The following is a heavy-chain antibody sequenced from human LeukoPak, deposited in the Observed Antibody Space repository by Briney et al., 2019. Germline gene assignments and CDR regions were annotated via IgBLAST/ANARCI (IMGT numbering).Heavy chain of an antibody. J-gene: IGHJ1*01. V-gene: IGHV1-46*01. D-gene: IGHD6-19*01. CDR1: GYTFTSYY. CDR2: INPSGGST. Sequence: ASVKVSCKASGYTFTSYYMHWVRQAPGQGLEWMGIINPSGGSTIYAQKFQGRVTMTEDTSTDTAYMELSSLRSEDTAVYYCATVAIAVAGTPAYFQHWGQGTLVTVSS. CDR3: ATVAIAVAGTPAYFQH.